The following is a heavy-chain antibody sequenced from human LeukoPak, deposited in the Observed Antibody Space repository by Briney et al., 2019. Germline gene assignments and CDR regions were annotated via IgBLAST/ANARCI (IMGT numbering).Heavy chain of an antibody. J-gene: IGHJ3*02. CDR3: AGDPYDSSGSYYAAFDI. CDR1: GFTFSTSW. Sequence: QTGGSLGLSCEASGFTFSTSWMTWVRQAPGKGLEWVANIEQDGSEEYYVDSVKGRFSISRDDAKNSLYLQMNNLRVEDTAVYYCAGDPYDSSGSYYAAFDIWGQGTMVAVSS. CDR2: IEQDGSEE. V-gene: IGHV3-7*01. D-gene: IGHD3-22*01.